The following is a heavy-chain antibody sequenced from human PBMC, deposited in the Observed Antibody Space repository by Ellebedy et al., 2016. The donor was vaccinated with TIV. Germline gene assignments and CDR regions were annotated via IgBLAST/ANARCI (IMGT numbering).Heavy chain of an antibody. CDR3: AKLAGVHSWYFDY. V-gene: IGHV3-23*01. D-gene: IGHD2-8*02. Sequence: PGGSLRLSCAASGFTFSSYAMSWVRQAPGKGLEWVSGISSGGITYYADSEKGRFTISRDNSKNTVNLQMNSLRAEDTAVYYCAKLAGVHSWYFDYWGQGTLVTVSS. J-gene: IGHJ4*02. CDR2: ISSGGIT. CDR1: GFTFSSYA.